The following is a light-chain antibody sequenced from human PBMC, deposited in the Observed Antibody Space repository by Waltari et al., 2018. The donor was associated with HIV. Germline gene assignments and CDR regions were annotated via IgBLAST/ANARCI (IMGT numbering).Light chain of an antibody. V-gene: IGLV1-40*01. CDR1: SSNVEAAYD. Sequence: QSVLTQPPSVSVAPGQRVTISCTKSSSNVEAAYDVHWFQQVPGTAPKLLIYGNVKRRSWVPDRCSGSRSGTSASLAIPGLQAEDEADYYCQSYDTSLTDIIFGGGTKLTVL. J-gene: IGLJ2*01. CDR3: QSYDTSLTDII. CDR2: GNV.